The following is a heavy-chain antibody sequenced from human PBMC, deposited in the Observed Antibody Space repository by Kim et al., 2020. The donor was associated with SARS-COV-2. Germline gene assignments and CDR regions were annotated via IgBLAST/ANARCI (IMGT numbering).Heavy chain of an antibody. CDR3: ARDSLPYSGYDSLSLYWYFDL. V-gene: IGHV3-21*01. Sequence: GGSLRLSCAASGFTFSSYSMNWVRQAPGKGLEWVSSISSSSSYIYYADSVKGRFTISRDNAKNSLYLQMNSLRAEDTAVYYCARDSLPYSGYDSLSLYWYFDLWGRGTLVTVSS. CDR1: GFTFSSYS. D-gene: IGHD5-12*01. J-gene: IGHJ2*01. CDR2: ISSSSSYI.